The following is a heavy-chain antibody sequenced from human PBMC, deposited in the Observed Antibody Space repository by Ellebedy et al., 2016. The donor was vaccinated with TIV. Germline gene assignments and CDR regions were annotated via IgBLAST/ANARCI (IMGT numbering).Heavy chain of an antibody. CDR1: GYTFTSYS. V-gene: IGHV1-18*01. Sequence: AASVKVSCKASGYTFTSYSINWVRQAPGQGLEWMGWISVYNGNTDYAQRLQGRVTMTTDLSTRTAYMELRSLISDDTAVYYCARGALWGQGTMVTVSS. CDR2: ISVYNGNT. CDR3: ARGAL. J-gene: IGHJ3*01.